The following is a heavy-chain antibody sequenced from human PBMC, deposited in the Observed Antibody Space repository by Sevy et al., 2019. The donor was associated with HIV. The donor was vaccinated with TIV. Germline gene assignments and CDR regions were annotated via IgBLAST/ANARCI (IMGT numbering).Heavy chain of an antibody. CDR2: ISYNSDSI. V-gene: IGHV3-9*01. D-gene: IGHD6-19*01. Sequence: GGSLRLSCAASGFTFDDYAMHWVRQAPGKGLEWVSGISYNSDSIIYADSVKGRFTISRDNAKDSLYLQMNSLRVEDTAFYCCAKDNSQWLVDYWGQGTLVTVSS. CDR3: AKDNSQWLVDY. J-gene: IGHJ4*02. CDR1: GFTFDDYA.